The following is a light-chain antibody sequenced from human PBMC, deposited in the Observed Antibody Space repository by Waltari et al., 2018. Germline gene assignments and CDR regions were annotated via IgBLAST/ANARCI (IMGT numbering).Light chain of an antibody. CDR1: ELGQKY. V-gene: IGLV3-1*01. Sequence: SYELTQPTSVSVSPGQTATISCSGDELGQKYVCWYQHKPGQSPVLVIYQDVKRPSGIPERFSGSTYGDTATLTIRGTQAVDEADYYCQAWDPVTDVMFGGGTKLTVL. CDR2: QDV. CDR3: QAWDPVTDVM. J-gene: IGLJ3*02.